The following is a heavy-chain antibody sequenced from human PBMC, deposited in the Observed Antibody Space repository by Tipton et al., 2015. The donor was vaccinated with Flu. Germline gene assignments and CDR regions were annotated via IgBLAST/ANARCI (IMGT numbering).Heavy chain of an antibody. Sequence: QSGPEVKKPGAAVKVSCKASGYTFTSYGISWVRQDSGQGLEWMGWISAYNGNTNYAQKLQGRVTMTTDTSTSTAYMELRSLGCDDTAVYYCEGDGSGLCPDDYWGKGTLVTVSP. CDR2: ISAYNGNT. V-gene: IGHV1-18*01. CDR3: EGDGSGLCPDDY. CDR1: GYTFTSYG. J-gene: IGHJ4*02. D-gene: IGHD2-21*01.